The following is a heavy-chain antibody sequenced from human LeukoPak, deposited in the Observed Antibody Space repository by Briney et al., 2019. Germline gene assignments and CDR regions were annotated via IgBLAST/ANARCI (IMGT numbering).Heavy chain of an antibody. CDR2: ISYTGSA. D-gene: IGHD3-22*01. Sequence: PSETLSPTCTVSGGYINSHYWGWIRQPPGKVLEYIGYISYTGSAIYSPSLESRVTISIDTSKKQFSLNLRSVNTADTAVYYCARVDLGGSGYFFDLWGQGALVTVSS. J-gene: IGHJ4*02. CDR3: ARVDLGGSGYFFDL. V-gene: IGHV4-59*11. CDR1: GGYINSHY.